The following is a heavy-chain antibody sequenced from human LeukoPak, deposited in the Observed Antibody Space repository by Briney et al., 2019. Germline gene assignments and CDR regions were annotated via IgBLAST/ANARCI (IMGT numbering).Heavy chain of an antibody. CDR3: ARDHRPEIQYYYMDV. D-gene: IGHD1-14*01. CDR1: GFSLSNYG. V-gene: IGHV3-33*01. Sequence: PGWSLRLSCAASGFSLSNYGMHWVRQAPGKGLEWVAALLYDGNTKHYADSVKGRFTISRDISKNTFYLQMNSLTAEDTAVYYCARDHRPEIQYYYMDVWGKGTTVAVSS. CDR2: LLYDGNTK. J-gene: IGHJ6*03.